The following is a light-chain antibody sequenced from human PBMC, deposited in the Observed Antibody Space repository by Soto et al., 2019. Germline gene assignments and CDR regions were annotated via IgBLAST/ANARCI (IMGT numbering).Light chain of an antibody. V-gene: IGLV2-14*01. CDR3: SSYTSSSTYV. J-gene: IGLJ1*01. CDR1: SSDVGAYNY. CDR2: DVS. Sequence: QSALTQPASVSGSPGESITISCTGTSSDVGAYNYVSWYQQDPGKAPKLMIYDVSSRPSGVSNRFSGSKSGHTASLTISGLPAEDEADYYCSSYTSSSTYVFGTGTQLTVL.